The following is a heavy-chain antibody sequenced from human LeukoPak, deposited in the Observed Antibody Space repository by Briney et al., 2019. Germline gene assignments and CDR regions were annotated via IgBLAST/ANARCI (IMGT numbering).Heavy chain of an antibody. D-gene: IGHD3-10*01. V-gene: IGHV3-23*01. Sequence: GGSLRLSCAASGFTFSSYAMNWVRQAPGKGLEWVSGISGSGGSTYYADSVRGRFTISRDNFKNTLCLQMNSLRAEDTAVYYCAKGLDGSGSYPYWGQGTLVTVSS. CDR3: AKGLDGSGSYPY. CDR2: ISGSGGST. J-gene: IGHJ4*02. CDR1: GFTFSSYA.